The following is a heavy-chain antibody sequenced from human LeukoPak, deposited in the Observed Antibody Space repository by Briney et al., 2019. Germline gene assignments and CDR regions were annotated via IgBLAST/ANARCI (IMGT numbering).Heavy chain of an antibody. V-gene: IGHV4-30-2*01. Sequence: SETLSLTCAVSGGSISSGGYSWSWIRQPPGKGLEWIGYIYHSGSTYYNPSLKSRVTISVDTSKNQFSLKLSSVTAADTAVYYCARGRGVVPAALPFYFDYWGQGTLVTVSS. J-gene: IGHJ4*02. CDR3: ARGRGVVPAALPFYFDY. CDR1: GGSISSGGYS. CDR2: IYHSGST. D-gene: IGHD2-2*02.